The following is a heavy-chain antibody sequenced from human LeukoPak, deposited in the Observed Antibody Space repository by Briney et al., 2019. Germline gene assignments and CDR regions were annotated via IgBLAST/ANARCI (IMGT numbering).Heavy chain of an antibody. CDR1: GYTFTSYG. Sequence: GASVKVSCKTSGYTFTSYGLSWVRQAPGQGLEWMGCIITYNGNTYYSQKLQGRVTMTTDTSTSTAYMELRSLSSDDTAVYYCAKTTVTSEEYFYYYMDVWGKGTTVTVSS. CDR2: IITYNGNT. CDR3: AKTTVTSEEYFYYYMDV. J-gene: IGHJ6*03. D-gene: IGHD4-17*01. V-gene: IGHV1-18*01.